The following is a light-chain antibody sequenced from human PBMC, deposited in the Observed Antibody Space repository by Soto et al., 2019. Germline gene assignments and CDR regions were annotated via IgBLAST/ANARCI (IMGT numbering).Light chain of an antibody. J-gene: IGKJ1*01. V-gene: IGKV3-20*01. CDR1: QNVSSSY. Sequence: EIVLTQSPGTLSLSPRERATISCRASQNVSSSYLAWYQQKPGQAPRPLIYGASSRAIGIPDRFSGSGSGTDFTLTISRLEPEDFAVYYCQQYGSSPWTFGQGTKVDIK. CDR2: GAS. CDR3: QQYGSSPWT.